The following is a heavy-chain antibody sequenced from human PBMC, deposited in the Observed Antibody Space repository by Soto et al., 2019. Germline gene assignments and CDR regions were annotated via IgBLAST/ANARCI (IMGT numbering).Heavy chain of an antibody. CDR1: GFTFSSYA. CDR3: ARDIIAVAGRPYYYYGMDV. CDR2: ISGGAETT. D-gene: IGHD6-19*01. Sequence: EVQLLESAGGLVQPGGSLRLSCAASGFTFSSYAMSWVRQAPGKGLEWVSAISGGAETTYYADSVQGRFTISRDNSKNSLYLQMNSLRAEDTAVYYCARDIIAVAGRPYYYYGMDVWGQGTTVTVSS. V-gene: IGHV3-23*01. J-gene: IGHJ6*02.